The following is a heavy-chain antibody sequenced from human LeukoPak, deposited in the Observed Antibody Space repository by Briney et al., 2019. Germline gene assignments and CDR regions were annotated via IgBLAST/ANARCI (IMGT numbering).Heavy chain of an antibody. CDR1: GAPLNTDNC. D-gene: IGHD1-7*01. V-gene: IGHV4-39*02. CDR2: VHYDGRT. J-gene: IGHJ6*03. CDR3: ARASTGTRARYYYYMDV. Sequence: SETLSLTCTVSGAPLNTDNCWAWVRQVPGGGLQWIGSVHYDGRTFYNPSLKSRFTLSSDTSRNEFSMKLTSVTAADTAVYYCARASTGTRARYYYYMDVWGKGTTVTVSS.